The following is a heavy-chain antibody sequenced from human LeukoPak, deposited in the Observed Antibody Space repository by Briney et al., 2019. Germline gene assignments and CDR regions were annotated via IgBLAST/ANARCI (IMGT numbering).Heavy chain of an antibody. J-gene: IGHJ4*02. CDR2: ISGSGGGT. CDR1: GFTFSSYA. V-gene: IGHV3-23*01. Sequence: GGSLRLSCAASGFTFSSYAMSWVRQAPGKGLECLSPISGSGGGTDYADSVKGRFTISRDNSKNTLYLQMNSLRAEDTALYYCAKARSNREYYFDSWGQGTLVTVSS. D-gene: IGHD1-26*01. CDR3: AKARSNREYYFDS.